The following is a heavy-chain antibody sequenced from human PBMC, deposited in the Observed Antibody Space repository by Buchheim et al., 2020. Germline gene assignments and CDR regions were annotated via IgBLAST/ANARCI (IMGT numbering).Heavy chain of an antibody. CDR3: AGGVVVAASYFDY. V-gene: IGHV4-59*01. CDR1: GGSISSYY. CDR2: IYYSGST. Sequence: QVQLQESGPGLVKPSETLSLTCTVSGGSISSYYWSWIRQPPGKGLEWIGYIYYSGSTNYNPSLKSRVTISVDTSKKQVSMKLSSVTAADTAVYYCAGGVVVAASYFDYWGQGTL. D-gene: IGHD2-15*01. J-gene: IGHJ4*02.